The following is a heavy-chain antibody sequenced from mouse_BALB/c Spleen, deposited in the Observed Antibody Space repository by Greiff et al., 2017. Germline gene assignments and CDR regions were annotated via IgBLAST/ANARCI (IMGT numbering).Heavy chain of an antibody. CDR1: GFTFSSYA. V-gene: IGHV5-9-4*01. Sequence: EVMLVESGGGLVKPGGSLKLSCAASGFTFSSYAMSWVRQSPEKRLEWVAEISSGGSYTYYPDTVTGRFTISRDNAKNTLYLEMSSLRSEDTAMYYCARDLRNAMDYWGQGTSVTVSS. CDR3: ARDLRNAMDY. CDR2: ISSGGSYT. J-gene: IGHJ4*01.